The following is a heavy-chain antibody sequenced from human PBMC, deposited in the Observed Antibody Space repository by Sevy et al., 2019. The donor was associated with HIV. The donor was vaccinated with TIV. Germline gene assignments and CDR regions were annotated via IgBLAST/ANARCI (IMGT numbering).Heavy chain of an antibody. J-gene: IGHJ6*02. CDR1: GFTVSSNY. V-gene: IGHV3-53*01. CDR3: ASEYSSSSHSLYGMDV. CDR2: IYSGGST. Sequence: GGSLRLSCAASGFTVSSNYMSWVRQAPGKGLEWVSVIYSGGSTYYADSVKGRFTITRDNSKNTLYLQMNSLRAEDTAVYYCASEYSSSSHSLYGMDVWGQGTTVTVSS. D-gene: IGHD6-6*01.